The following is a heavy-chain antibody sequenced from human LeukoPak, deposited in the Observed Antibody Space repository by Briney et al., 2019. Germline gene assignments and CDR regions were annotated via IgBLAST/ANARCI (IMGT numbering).Heavy chain of an antibody. CDR1: GFTFSSYS. D-gene: IGHD1-26*01. CDR2: ISSSSSYI. J-gene: IGHJ6*03. Sequence: GGSLRLSCAASGFTFSSYSMNWVRQAPGKGLEWVSSISSSSSYIYYADSVKGRFTISRDNSKNTLYLQMNSLRAEDTAVYYCAKDKRWELLSYYYMDVWGKGTTVTVSS. V-gene: IGHV3-21*01. CDR3: AKDKRWELLSYYYMDV.